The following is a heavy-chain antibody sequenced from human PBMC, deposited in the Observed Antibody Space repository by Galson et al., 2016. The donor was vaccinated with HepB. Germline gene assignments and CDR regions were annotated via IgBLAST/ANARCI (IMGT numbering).Heavy chain of an antibody. Sequence: SLRLSCAASEFSFTDYWMTWVRQAPGKGLECLANINLDGGEKNYVDSVKGRFTISRDNAKNSVYLQINSLRAEDTALYYCARVGYRSGAGCRGRDWFDPWGQGIPVTVSS. J-gene: IGHJ5*02. CDR1: EFSFTDYW. CDR2: INLDGGEK. CDR3: ARVGYRSGAGCRGRDWFDP. V-gene: IGHV3-7*01. D-gene: IGHD2-15*01.